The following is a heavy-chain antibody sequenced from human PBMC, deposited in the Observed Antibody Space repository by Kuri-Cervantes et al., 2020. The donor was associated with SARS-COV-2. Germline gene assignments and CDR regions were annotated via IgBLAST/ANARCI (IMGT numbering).Heavy chain of an antibody. V-gene: IGHV4-39*01. Sequence: ESLKISCTVSGGSISSSSYYWGWIRQPPGKGLEWIGSIYYSGSTYYNPSLKSRVTISVDTSKNQFSLKLSSVTAADTAVYYCAGIVVVINAFDIWGQGTMVTVSS. CDR3: AGIVVVINAFDI. CDR2: IYYSGST. J-gene: IGHJ3*02. D-gene: IGHD3-22*01. CDR1: GGSISSSSYY.